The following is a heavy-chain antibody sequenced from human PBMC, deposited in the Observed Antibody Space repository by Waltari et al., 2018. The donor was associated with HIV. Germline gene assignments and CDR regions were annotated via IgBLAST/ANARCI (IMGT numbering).Heavy chain of an antibody. Sequence: VQLVQSGAEVKKPGASVKVSCKASGYTFTSYDINWVRQTSGQGTEWMGWMNPNSGNTRYAQKFQGRVTMTRNTSISTAYMELSSLKSEDTAVYYCARKGGSGSGWYAFDQWGQGTLVAVSS. V-gene: IGHV1-8*01. CDR3: ARKGGSGSGWYAFDQ. D-gene: IGHD6-19*01. CDR2: MNPNSGNT. J-gene: IGHJ4*02. CDR1: GYTFTSYD.